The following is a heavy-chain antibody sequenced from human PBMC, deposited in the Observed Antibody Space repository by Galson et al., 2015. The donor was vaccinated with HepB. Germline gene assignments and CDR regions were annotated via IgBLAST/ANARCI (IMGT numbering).Heavy chain of an antibody. CDR3: ARVRRKPAASDHYYYYMDV. Sequence: LSLTCTVSGGSISSGSYYWSWIRQPAGKGLEWIGRIYTSGSTNYNPSLKSRVTMSVDTSKNQFSLKLSSVTAADTAVYYCARVRRKPAASDHYYYYMDVWGKGTTVTVSS. CDR1: GGSISSGSYY. V-gene: IGHV4-61*02. J-gene: IGHJ6*03. CDR2: IYTSGST. D-gene: IGHD2-2*01.